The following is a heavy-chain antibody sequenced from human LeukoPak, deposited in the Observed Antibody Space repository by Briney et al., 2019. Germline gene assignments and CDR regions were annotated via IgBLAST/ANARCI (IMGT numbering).Heavy chain of an antibody. CDR3: ARVRNYYDSNIIDY. D-gene: IGHD3-22*01. J-gene: IGHJ4*02. Sequence: SETLSLTCTVSGGSISSGDYYWSWIRQPPGKGLEWIGYIYYSGSTYYNPSLKSRVTISVDTSKNQFSLKLSSVTAADTAVYYCARVRNYYDSNIIDYWGQGTLVTVSS. CDR2: IYYSGST. V-gene: IGHV4-30-4*01. CDR1: GGSISSGDYY.